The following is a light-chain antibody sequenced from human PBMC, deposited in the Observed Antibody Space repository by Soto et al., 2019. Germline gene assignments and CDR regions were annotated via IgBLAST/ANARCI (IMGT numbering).Light chain of an antibody. CDR2: DVN. Sequence: QSALTQPASVSGSPGQSITISCTGTSSDIGAFTFVSWYQQHPGKVPKLMIFDVNRRPSGVSDRFSGSKSGNTASLTISGLKAEDEGDYYCRSYTSSSTHVFGSGTKVTVL. CDR1: SSDIGAFTF. J-gene: IGLJ1*01. V-gene: IGLV2-14*03. CDR3: RSYTSSSTHV.